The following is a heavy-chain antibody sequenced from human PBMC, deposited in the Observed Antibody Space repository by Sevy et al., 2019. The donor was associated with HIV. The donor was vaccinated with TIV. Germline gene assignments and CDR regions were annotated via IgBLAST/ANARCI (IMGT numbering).Heavy chain of an antibody. D-gene: IGHD5-18*01. CDR3: AKSPVAGTAMAPSQYYFDY. J-gene: IGHJ4*02. CDR2: ISGSGGST. CDR1: GFTFSSYA. Sequence: GGSLRLSCAASGFTFSSYAMSWVRQAPGKGLEWVSAISGSGGSTYYADSVKGRFTISRDNSKNTLYLQMNSLRAEDTAVDYCAKSPVAGTAMAPSQYYFDYWGQGTLVTVSS. V-gene: IGHV3-23*01.